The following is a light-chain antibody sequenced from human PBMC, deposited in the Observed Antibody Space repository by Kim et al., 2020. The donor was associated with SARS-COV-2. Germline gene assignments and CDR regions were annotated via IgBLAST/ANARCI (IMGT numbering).Light chain of an antibody. V-gene: IGLV1-40*01. Sequence: VTISCTGTSSNLGAGYDVLWYQQLPGGAPRLLIYENTNRPSGVPARFSGSKSGTSASLAITGLQAEDEGDYYCQSYDSSLSGSEVFGGGTQLTVL. J-gene: IGLJ2*01. CDR3: QSYDSSLSGSEV. CDR1: SSNLGAGYD. CDR2: ENT.